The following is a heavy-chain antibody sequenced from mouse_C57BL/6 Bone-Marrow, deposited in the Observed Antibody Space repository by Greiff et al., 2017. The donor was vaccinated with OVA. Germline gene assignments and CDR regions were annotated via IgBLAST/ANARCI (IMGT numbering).Heavy chain of an antibody. Sequence: QVQLQQPGAELVKPGASVKLSCKASGYTFTSYWMHWVKQRPGRGLEWIGRIDPNSGGTKYNEKFKSKATLTVDKPSSTAYMQLSSLTSEDSAVYYCASAGAYYSNYVGFAYWGQGTLVTVSA. D-gene: IGHD2-5*01. CDR2: IDPNSGGT. V-gene: IGHV1-72*01. CDR3: ASAGAYYSNYVGFAY. CDR1: GYTFTSYW. J-gene: IGHJ3*01.